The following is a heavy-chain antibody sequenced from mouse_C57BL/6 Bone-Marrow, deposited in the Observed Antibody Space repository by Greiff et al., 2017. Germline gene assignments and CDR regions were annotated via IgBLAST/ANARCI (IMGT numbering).Heavy chain of an antibody. CDR2: ISSGGSYT. CDR1: GFTFSSYG. Sequence: VQLKESGGDLVKPGGSLKLSCAASGFTFSSYGMSWVRQTPDKRLEWVATISSGGSYTYYPDSVKGRFTISRDNAKNTLYLQMSSLKSEDTAVYYCASQLPVVYFDYWGQGTTLTVSS. D-gene: IGHD1-1*01. V-gene: IGHV5-6*01. J-gene: IGHJ2*01. CDR3: ASQLPVVYFDY.